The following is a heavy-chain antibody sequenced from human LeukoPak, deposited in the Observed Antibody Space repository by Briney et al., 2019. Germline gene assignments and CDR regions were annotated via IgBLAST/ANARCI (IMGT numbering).Heavy chain of an antibody. D-gene: IGHD1-14*01. Sequence: PSDTLALTFPFPGGAISSYYWIWIRQHPGNPMNLSGYIFSSGSTNYSPSLKSRVAISVDTSKNQFSLKLSSVTATDTAVYYCARHDSITPRGFDSWGQGTLVTVSS. J-gene: IGHJ4*02. CDR1: GGAISSYY. CDR3: ARHDSITPRGFDS. V-gene: IGHV4-59*08. CDR2: IFSSGST.